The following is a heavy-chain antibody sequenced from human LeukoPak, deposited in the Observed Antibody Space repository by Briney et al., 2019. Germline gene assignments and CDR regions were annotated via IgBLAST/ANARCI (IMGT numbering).Heavy chain of an antibody. CDR3: ASRQQLVESIDY. Sequence: SQTLSLTCTVSGGSISSYYWSWIRQPPGKGLEWIGYIYYSGSTNYNPSLKSRVTISADTSKNQFSLKLSSVTAADTAVYYCASRQQLVESIDYWGQGTLVTVSP. CDR2: IYYSGST. D-gene: IGHD6-13*01. J-gene: IGHJ4*02. V-gene: IGHV4-59*12. CDR1: GGSISSYY.